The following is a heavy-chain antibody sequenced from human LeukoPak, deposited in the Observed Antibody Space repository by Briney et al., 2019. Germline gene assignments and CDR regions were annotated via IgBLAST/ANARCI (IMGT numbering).Heavy chain of an antibody. CDR1: GGSISSYY. J-gene: IGHJ4*02. CDR2: INHSGST. Sequence: SETLSLTCTVSGGSISSYYWSWIRQPPGKGLEWIGEINHSGSTNYNPSLKSRVTISVDTSKNQFSLKLSSVTAADTAVYYCARGVVLRFLEWLLYGIYYFDYWGQGTLVTVSS. D-gene: IGHD3-3*01. CDR3: ARGVVLRFLEWLLYGIYYFDY. V-gene: IGHV4-34*01.